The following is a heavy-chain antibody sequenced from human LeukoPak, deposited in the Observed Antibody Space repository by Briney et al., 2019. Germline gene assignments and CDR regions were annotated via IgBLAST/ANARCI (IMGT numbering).Heavy chain of an antibody. CDR3: VKTVVVVTANVLFDY. CDR2: INNSGTSI. V-gene: IGHV3-11*01. D-gene: IGHD2-21*02. J-gene: IGHJ4*02. Sequence: GGSLRPSCAASGFIFGDSYMSWIRQAPGKGLEWLSYINNSGTSIHYADSVKGRFTISRDNAKNSLYLQMNSLRAEDTAVYYCVKTVVVVTANVLFDYWGRGTQVTVSS. CDR1: GFIFGDSY.